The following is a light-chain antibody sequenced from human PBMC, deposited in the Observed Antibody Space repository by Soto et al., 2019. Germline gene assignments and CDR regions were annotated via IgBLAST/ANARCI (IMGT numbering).Light chain of an antibody. CDR2: GAS. J-gene: IGKJ2*01. Sequence: IVLKQSPGTLSLSPGERVTLSCRATQSRSSNDLTWYQQKPGQAPRLLIYGASSRATGIPDRFSGSGAATDFTLTSSRLEPEDSAVYFCQQYVSAPPSFGHGTKLEIK. V-gene: IGKV3-20*01. CDR1: QSRSSND. CDR3: QQYVSAPPS.